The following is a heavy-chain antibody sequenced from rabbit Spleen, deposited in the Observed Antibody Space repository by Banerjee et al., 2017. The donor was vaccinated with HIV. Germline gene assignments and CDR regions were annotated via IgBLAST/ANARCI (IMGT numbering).Heavy chain of an antibody. V-gene: IGHV1S45*01. CDR3: ARDMDGGANGYNFRGFNL. J-gene: IGHJ4*01. CDR2: IYTGSGNT. D-gene: IGHD3-1*01. CDR1: GFSFSSTYY. Sequence: QEQLVASGGDLVKPEGSLTLTCTASGFSFSSTYYMCWVRQAPGKGLEWIGCIYTGSGNTYYASWAKGRFAITRSTSLNTVTLQLNSLTAADTATYFCARDMDGGANGYNFRGFNLWGPGTLVTVS.